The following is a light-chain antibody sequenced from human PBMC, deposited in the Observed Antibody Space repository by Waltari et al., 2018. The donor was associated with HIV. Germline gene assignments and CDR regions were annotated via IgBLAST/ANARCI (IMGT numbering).Light chain of an antibody. V-gene: IGLV1-40*01. CDR1: FSNIGPGYD. CDR3: QSYDSSLSGSV. J-gene: IGLJ1*01. CDR2: ANS. Sequence: QSVLTQPPSVSGAPGQRVTISCPRSFSNIGPGYDVPWYQQLPGAAPKLLIFANSNRPSGVPDRFSGSKSVTSASLAITGLRAEDEADYYCQSYDSSLSGSVFGTGTKVTVL.